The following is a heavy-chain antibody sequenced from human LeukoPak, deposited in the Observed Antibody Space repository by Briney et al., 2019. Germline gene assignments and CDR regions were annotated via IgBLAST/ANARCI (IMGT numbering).Heavy chain of an antibody. J-gene: IGHJ3*02. CDR1: GASISSYY. CDR3: ARAPYYYDSSGYSDAFDI. D-gene: IGHD3-22*01. V-gene: IGHV4-59*12. CDR2: IYYSGST. Sequence: KPSETLSLTCTVSGASISSYYWSWIRQPPGKGLEWIGNIYYSGSTNYNSSLKSRVTISVDTSKNQFSLKLTSVTAADTAVYYCARAPYYYDSSGYSDAFDIWGQGTMVTVSS.